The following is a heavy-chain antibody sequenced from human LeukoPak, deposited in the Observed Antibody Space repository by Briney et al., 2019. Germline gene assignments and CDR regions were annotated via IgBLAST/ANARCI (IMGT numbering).Heavy chain of an antibody. Sequence: KPSETLSLTCAVYGGSFSGYYWSWIRQPPGKGLEWIGEINHSGSTNYNPSLKSRVTISVDTSKNQFSLKLSSVTAADTAVYYCARERADILTGYYIRWFDPWGQGTLVTVSS. J-gene: IGHJ5*02. CDR2: INHSGST. D-gene: IGHD3-9*01. V-gene: IGHV4-34*01. CDR3: ARERADILTGYYIRWFDP. CDR1: GGSFSGYY.